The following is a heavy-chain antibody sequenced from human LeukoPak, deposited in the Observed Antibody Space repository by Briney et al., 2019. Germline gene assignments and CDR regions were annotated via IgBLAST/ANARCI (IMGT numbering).Heavy chain of an antibody. V-gene: IGHV4-39*07. CDR1: GGSISSSSYY. J-gene: IGHJ4*02. CDR2: IYYSGST. D-gene: IGHD3-10*01. Sequence: PSETLSLTCTVSGGSISSSSYYWGWIRQPPGKGLEWIGSIYYSGSTYYNPSLKSRVTISVDTSKNQFSLKLNSVTAADTAVYYCARYRRDSGTYNFDLWGQGTLVTVSS. CDR3: ARYRRDSGTYNFDL.